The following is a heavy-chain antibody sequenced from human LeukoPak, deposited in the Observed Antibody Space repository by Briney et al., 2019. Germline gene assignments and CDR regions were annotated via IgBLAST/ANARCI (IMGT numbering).Heavy chain of an antibody. J-gene: IGHJ5*02. CDR1: GYTLTELS. Sequence: GASVKVSCKVSGYTLTELSMHWVRQAPGKGLEWMGGFDPEDGETIYAQKFQGRVTMTEDTSTDTAYMELSSLRSEDTAVYYCATLRDGYNYYWFDPWGQGTLVTVSS. CDR3: ATLRDGYNYYWFDP. CDR2: FDPEDGET. D-gene: IGHD5-24*01. V-gene: IGHV1-24*01.